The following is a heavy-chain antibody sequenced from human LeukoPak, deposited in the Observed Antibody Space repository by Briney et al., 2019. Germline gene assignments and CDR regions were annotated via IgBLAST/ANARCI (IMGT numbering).Heavy chain of an antibody. J-gene: IGHJ4*02. CDR2: INGGGGTT. CDR3: ARGVAVSSRIAAV. D-gene: IGHD6-13*01. Sequence: SAINGGGGTTSYADSVKGRFTISRDNSKDTLYLQMNSLRAEDTAVYYCARGVAVSSRIAAVWGQGTLVTVXS. V-gene: IGHV3-23*01.